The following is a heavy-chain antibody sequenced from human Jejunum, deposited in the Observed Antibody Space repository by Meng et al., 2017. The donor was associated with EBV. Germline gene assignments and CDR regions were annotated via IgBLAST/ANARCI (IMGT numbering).Heavy chain of an antibody. D-gene: IGHD5-12*01. CDR2: LNPNNGAT. Sequence: QGQLVQAAAGVKKPGASVKLSCKISGYTFIDYHVHWVRQAPGQGLEWMGILNPNNGATSYAQRIRGRVTMTRDTSTSTVYMELSSLRSEDTALYYCVGEIVAPYSFDQWGQGTLVTVSS. CDR1: GYTFIDYH. J-gene: IGHJ4*02. V-gene: IGHV1-46*01. CDR3: VGEIVAPYSFDQ.